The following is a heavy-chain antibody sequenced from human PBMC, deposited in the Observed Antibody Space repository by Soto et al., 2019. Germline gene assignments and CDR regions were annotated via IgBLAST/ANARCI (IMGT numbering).Heavy chain of an antibody. V-gene: IGHV3-23*01. Sequence: ESGGGLVQPGGSLRLACAASGFPFSDYGVSWVRQTPGKGLQWVSLITAGNGDTYYADSVKGRFTISRDNSKNTLYLQMNNLRVEDSAIYYCVKALYIWGVTGDYWGQGALVTVAS. CDR2: ITAGNGDT. CDR1: GFPFSDYG. D-gene: IGHD3-16*01. CDR3: VKALYIWGVTGDY. J-gene: IGHJ4*02.